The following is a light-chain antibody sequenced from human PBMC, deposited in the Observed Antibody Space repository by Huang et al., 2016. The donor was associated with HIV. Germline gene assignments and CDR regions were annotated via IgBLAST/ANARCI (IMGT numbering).Light chain of an antibody. J-gene: IGKJ1*01. CDR3: QQTHSTPWT. CDR1: YNIDNY. V-gene: IGKV1-39*01. CDR2: AAS. Sequence: DIQVTQSPSSLAVSVGDRVTITCRSTYNIDNYVNWYQHKPGKAPILLIYAASNLQSGVPARFSGSGSGTSFTLSISSLQPEDSAIYYCQQTHSTPWTFGQGTKVEIK.